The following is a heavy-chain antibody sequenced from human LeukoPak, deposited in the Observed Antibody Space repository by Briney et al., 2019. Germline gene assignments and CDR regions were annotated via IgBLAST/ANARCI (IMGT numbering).Heavy chain of an antibody. CDR2: ISGSGGST. CDR3: AKDQEGYCSSTSCYFYYYMDV. J-gene: IGHJ6*03. D-gene: IGHD2-2*01. V-gene: IGHV3-23*01. CDR1: GFTFSRNG. Sequence: GGTLRLSCAASGFTFSRNGMTWVRQAPGKGLEWVSAISGSGGSTYYADSVKGRFTISRDNSKNTLYLQMNSLRAEDTAVYYCAKDQEGYCSSTSCYFYYYMDVWGKGTTVTISS.